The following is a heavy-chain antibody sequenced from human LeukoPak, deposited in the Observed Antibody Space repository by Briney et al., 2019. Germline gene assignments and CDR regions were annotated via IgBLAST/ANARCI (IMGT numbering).Heavy chain of an antibody. J-gene: IGHJ4*02. Sequence: GASVKVSCMASGYTFTGYYMHWVRQAPGQGLEWMGRINPNSGGANYAQKFQGRVTMTRDTSISTAYMELSRLRSDDTAVYYCARTRVKMETREFDYWGQGTLVTVSS. CDR3: ARTRVKMETREFDY. D-gene: IGHD5-24*01. CDR1: GYTFTGYY. V-gene: IGHV1-2*06. CDR2: INPNSGGA.